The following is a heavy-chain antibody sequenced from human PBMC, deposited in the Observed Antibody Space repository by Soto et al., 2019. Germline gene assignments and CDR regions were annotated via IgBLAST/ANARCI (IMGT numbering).Heavy chain of an antibody. D-gene: IGHD6-19*01. J-gene: IGHJ4*02. V-gene: IGHV3-53*01. CDR2: FFTGGST. Sequence: GSLRLSCSAAGFNVIDNYMGWFRQAPGKGLEWFSSFFTGGSTDYADSVKGRLTISRDDSKNTVYLQTNSLRAEDTAVYFCVRERRGLGIGFDHWGQGTLVTVSS. CDR1: GFNVIDNY. CDR3: VRERRGLGIGFDH.